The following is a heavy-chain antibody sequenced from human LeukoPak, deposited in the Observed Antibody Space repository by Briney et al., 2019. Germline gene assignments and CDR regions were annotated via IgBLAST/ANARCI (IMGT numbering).Heavy chain of an antibody. V-gene: IGHV3-11*01. CDR2: ISSGGDTI. D-gene: IGHD3-9*01. CDR1: GFTFSDYY. Sequence: GGSLRLSCAASGFTFSDYYMIWIRQLPGRGLEWVSIISSGGDTIYYADPVRGRFSVSRDNARNSLFLQMNSLRVEDSAVYYCARAGYYDVFTGYFDWGQGTLVTVSS. J-gene: IGHJ4*02. CDR3: ARAGYYDVFTGYFD.